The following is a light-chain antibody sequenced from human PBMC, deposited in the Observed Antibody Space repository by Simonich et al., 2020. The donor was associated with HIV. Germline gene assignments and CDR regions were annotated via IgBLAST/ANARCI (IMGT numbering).Light chain of an antibody. CDR1: SSNIGNNY. CDR3: GTWDSSLSAVV. J-gene: IGLJ2*01. CDR2: DNN. Sequence: QSVLTQPPSVSAAPGQKVTISCSGSSSNIGNNYVSWYQQLPETAPKLLSYDNNKRPSGIPDRFAGSKSGTSATLGITGLQTGDEADYYCGTWDSSLSAVVFGGGTKLTVL. V-gene: IGLV1-51*01.